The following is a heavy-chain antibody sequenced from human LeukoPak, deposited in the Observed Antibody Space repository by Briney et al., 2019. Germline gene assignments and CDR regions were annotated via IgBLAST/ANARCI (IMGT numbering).Heavy chain of an antibody. CDR2: ISYDGSNK. Sequence: PGRSLRLSCAASGFTFSSYGMHWVRQAPGKGLEWVAVISYDGSNKYYADCVKGRFTISRDNSKNTLYLQMNSLRAEDTAVYYCAKDPRRFYYYYVMDVWGQGTTVTVSS. CDR3: AKDPRRFYYYYVMDV. CDR1: GFTFSSYG. D-gene: IGHD3-10*01. V-gene: IGHV3-30*18. J-gene: IGHJ6*02.